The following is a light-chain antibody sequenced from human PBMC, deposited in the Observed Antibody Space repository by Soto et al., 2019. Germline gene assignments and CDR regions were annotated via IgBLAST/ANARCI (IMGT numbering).Light chain of an antibody. V-gene: IGKV3-15*01. CDR1: QSVSSN. CDR2: GAS. CDR3: QQYNKWPRT. J-gene: IGKJ1*01. Sequence: EIVMTQSPATLSVSPGERATLSCRASQSVSSNLAWYQQKPGQAPRLLFYGASTRATGIPARFSGSGSGTEFTLAISSLRSEDFAVYYCQQYNKWPRTFGQGTKV.